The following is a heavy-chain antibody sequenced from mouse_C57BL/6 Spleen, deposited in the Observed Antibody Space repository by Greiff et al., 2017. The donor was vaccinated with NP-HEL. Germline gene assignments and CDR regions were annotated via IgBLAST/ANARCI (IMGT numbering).Heavy chain of an antibody. CDR3: ARTGVYYGYDGYFDV. Sequence: VQLQQSGAELVKPGASVKISCKASGYAFNSYWMNWVKQRPGKGLEWIGQIYPGDGDTNYNGKFKGKATLTADKSSSTAYMQLSSLTSEDSAVYFCARTGVYYGYDGYFDVWGTGTTVTVSS. J-gene: IGHJ1*03. CDR1: GYAFNSYW. V-gene: IGHV1-80*01. D-gene: IGHD2-2*01. CDR2: IYPGDGDT.